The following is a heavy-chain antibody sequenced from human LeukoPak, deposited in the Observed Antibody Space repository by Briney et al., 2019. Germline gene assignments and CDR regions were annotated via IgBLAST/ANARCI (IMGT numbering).Heavy chain of an antibody. CDR1: GFTFSTYS. CDR3: ARDEVGFWSGYYFDY. D-gene: IGHD3-3*01. CDR2: ISDSSAM. J-gene: IGHJ4*02. Sequence: GGSLRLSCAASGFTFSTYSMKWVRQAPGKGLEWVSYISDSSAMYYADSVKGRFTISRDNAKNSLYLQMNSLRAEDTAVYYCARDEVGFWSGYYFDYWGQGTLVTVSS. V-gene: IGHV3-21*05.